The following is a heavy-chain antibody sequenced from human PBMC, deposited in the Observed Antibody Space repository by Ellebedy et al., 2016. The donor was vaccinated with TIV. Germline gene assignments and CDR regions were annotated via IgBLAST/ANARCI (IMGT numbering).Heavy chain of an antibody. CDR1: GFTFSNYW. CDR2: IKHDGSVK. V-gene: IGHV3-7*04. Sequence: GGSLRLSXAASGFTFSNYWMTWVRQAPGKGLEWVANIKHDGSVKYYGDSVKGRFTISRDNVKNSLSLEMNSLRAEDTAVYYCAGVSGYDYYFDYWGQGTLVTVSS. J-gene: IGHJ4*02. CDR3: AGVSGYDYYFDY. D-gene: IGHD5-12*01.